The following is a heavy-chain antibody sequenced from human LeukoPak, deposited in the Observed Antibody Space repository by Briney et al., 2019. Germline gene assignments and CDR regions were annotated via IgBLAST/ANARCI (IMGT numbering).Heavy chain of an antibody. V-gene: IGHV1-69*13. CDR1: GGTFSSYA. J-gene: IGHJ6*03. D-gene: IGHD6-13*01. CDR3: ARDGEQQLVPADYYYYMDV. CDR2: IIPIFGTA. Sequence: VASVTVSCKASGGTFSSYAISWVRQAPGQGLEWMGGIIPIFGTANYAQKFQGRVTITADESTSTAYMEPSSLRSEDTAVYYCARDGEQQLVPADYYYYMDVWGKGTTVTVSS.